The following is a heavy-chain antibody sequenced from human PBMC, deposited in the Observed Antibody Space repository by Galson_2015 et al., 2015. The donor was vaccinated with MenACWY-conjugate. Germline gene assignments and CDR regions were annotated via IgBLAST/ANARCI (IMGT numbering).Heavy chain of an antibody. CDR1: GFSFSRHT. Sequence: SLRLSCAASGFSFSRHTMTWVRQAPGKGLEWVSTISGSGDNTYYPDSVKGRFTIYRDNSKNTPFLQMNSLRAEDTAVYHCARELYYFGSLGWFDPWGQGTLVTVSS. D-gene: IGHD3-10*01. CDR2: ISGSGDNT. J-gene: IGHJ5*02. V-gene: IGHV3-23*01. CDR3: ARELYYFGSLGWFDP.